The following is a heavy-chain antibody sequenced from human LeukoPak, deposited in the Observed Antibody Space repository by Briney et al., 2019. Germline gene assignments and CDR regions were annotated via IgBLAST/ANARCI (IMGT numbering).Heavy chain of an antibody. CDR2: ISNSGDGT. CDR1: GFSFSAYA. Sequence: GGYLRLSCAASGFSFSAYAMNWVRQAPGKGLEWVSGISNSGDGTYYADSVKGRFTISRDNSKNTLYLQMHSLRAEDTAVYYCASTGRYLDWLFPFDYWGQGTLATVSS. CDR3: ASTGRYLDWLFPFDY. V-gene: IGHV3-23*01. J-gene: IGHJ4*02. D-gene: IGHD3-9*01.